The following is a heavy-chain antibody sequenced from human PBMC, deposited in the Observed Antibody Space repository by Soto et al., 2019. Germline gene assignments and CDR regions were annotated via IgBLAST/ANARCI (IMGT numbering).Heavy chain of an antibody. CDR2: IYYSGST. CDR1: GGSISSGGYY. J-gene: IGHJ4*02. Sequence: QVQLQESGPGLVKPSQTLFLTCAVYGGSISSGGYYWSWIRQHPGKGLEWIGYIYYSGSTYYNPSLKSRVTISVDTSKNQFSLKLSSVTAADTAVYYCAYGEVATSFDYWGQATLVTVSS. V-gene: IGHV4-31*11. D-gene: IGHD5-12*01. CDR3: AYGEVATSFDY.